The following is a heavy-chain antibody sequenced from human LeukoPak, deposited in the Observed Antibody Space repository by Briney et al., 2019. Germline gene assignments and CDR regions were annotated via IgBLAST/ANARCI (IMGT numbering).Heavy chain of an antibody. V-gene: IGHV3-48*03. CDR1: GFTFSSYE. Sequence: GGSLRLSCAASGFTFSSYEMKWVRQARGKGLEWVSYISSSGNNIYYEDSVKGRFTISRDNAKNSLYLQMNSLRAEDTAVYYCARDQEWELLDYWGQGSLVTVSS. D-gene: IGHD1-26*01. CDR3: ARDQEWELLDY. CDR2: ISSSGNNI. J-gene: IGHJ4*02.